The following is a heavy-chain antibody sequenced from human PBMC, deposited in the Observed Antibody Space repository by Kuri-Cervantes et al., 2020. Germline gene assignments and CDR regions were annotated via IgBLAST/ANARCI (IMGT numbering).Heavy chain of an antibody. D-gene: IGHD5-18*01. Sequence: AGSLRLSCAVNGGSFSGYYWSWIRQPPGKGLEWIGEINHSGSTNYNPSLKSRVTISVDKSKNQFSLRLSSVTAADTAVYYCARPTTNTYGYLSFDYWGQGTLVTVSS. CDR2: INHSGST. CDR3: ARPTTNTYGYLSFDY. J-gene: IGHJ4*02. V-gene: IGHV4-34*01. CDR1: GGSFSGYY.